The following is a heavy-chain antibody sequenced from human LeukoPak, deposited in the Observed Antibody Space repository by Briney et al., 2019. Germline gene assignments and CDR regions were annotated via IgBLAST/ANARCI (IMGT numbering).Heavy chain of an antibody. D-gene: IGHD3-9*01. V-gene: IGHV3-23*01. CDR2: NSGSGAST. CDR1: GFTFSSFA. CDR3: ARVSGLRVLRYFDWLLNYFDY. Sequence: GGSLRLSCAASGFTFSSFAMSWVRQAPGKGLEWVSANSGSGASTYYADSVKGRFTVSRDSSKNTLYLQMNSLRAEDTAVYYCARVSGLRVLRYFDWLLNYFDYWGQGTLVTVSS. J-gene: IGHJ4*02.